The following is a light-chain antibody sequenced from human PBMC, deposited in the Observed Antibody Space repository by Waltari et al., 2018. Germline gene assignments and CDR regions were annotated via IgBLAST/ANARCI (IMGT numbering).Light chain of an antibody. CDR2: GDD. V-gene: IGLV1-44*01. CDR1: RSNIGSKT. J-gene: IGLJ1*01. Sequence: QSVLTQPPSASGTPGKRVTISCSGSRSNIGSKTVRWYHQLPGTAPKLLIYGDDQRPAGGPDRFSAAKSGTSSSLSISNLQSEDEADYYCGAWDDSLNGYVFGSGTKVNVL. CDR3: GAWDDSLNGYV.